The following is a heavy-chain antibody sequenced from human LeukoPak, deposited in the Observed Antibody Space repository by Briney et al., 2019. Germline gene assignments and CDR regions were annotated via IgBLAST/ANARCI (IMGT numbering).Heavy chain of an antibody. J-gene: IGHJ5*02. Sequence: KPSETLSLTCTVSGGSTSSYYWSWIRQPPGKGLEWIGYIYYSGSTNYNPSLKSRVTISVDTSKNQFSLKLSSVTAADTAVYYCARSAGVVNWFDPWGQGTLVTVSS. CDR3: ARSAGVVNWFDP. V-gene: IGHV4-59*01. CDR2: IYYSGST. D-gene: IGHD2-8*01. CDR1: GGSTSSYY.